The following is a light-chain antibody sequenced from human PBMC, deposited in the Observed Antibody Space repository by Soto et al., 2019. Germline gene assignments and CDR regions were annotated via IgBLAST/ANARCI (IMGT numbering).Light chain of an antibody. V-gene: IGLV2-8*01. CDR3: SSYVGNNNHHA. CDR2: EVS. CDR1: SSDVGFYDY. J-gene: IGLJ1*01. Sequence: QSGLTQPPSASGSPGQSVTVSCTGTSSDVGFYDYVSWYQQHPGKAPKLIIYEVSKRPSGVPDRFSGSKSGNSASLTVSGLQAEDEADYYCSSYVGNNNHHAFGTGTKVTVL.